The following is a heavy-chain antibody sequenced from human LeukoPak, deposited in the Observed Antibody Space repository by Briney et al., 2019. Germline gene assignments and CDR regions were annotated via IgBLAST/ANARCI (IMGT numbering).Heavy chain of an antibody. J-gene: IGHJ4*02. CDR1: GGSISSGGYY. CDR2: IYYSGST. D-gene: IGHD1-1*01. CDR3: ARGAGTSGPSVFDY. Sequence: SSETLSLTCTVSGGSISSGGYYWSWIRQHPGKGLEWIGYIYYSGSTYYNPSLKSRVTISVDTSKNQFSLKLSSVTAADTAVYYCARGAGTSGPSVFDYWGQGTLATVSS. V-gene: IGHV4-31*03.